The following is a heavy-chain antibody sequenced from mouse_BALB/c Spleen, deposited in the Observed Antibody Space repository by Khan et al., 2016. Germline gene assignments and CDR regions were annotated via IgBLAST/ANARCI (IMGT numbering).Heavy chain of an antibody. V-gene: IGHV3-6*02. D-gene: IGHD3-1*01. CDR3: ATDSSGYVAMDY. CDR1: GYSITSGYY. J-gene: IGHJ2*01. CDR2: ISYDGSN. Sequence: EVQLQESGPGLVKPSQSLSLTCSVTGYSITSGYYWNWIRQFPGNKLEWMGYISYDGSNNYNPSLKNRISITRDTSKNQFFLKLNSVTTEDTATYYCATDSSGYVAMDYWGQGTTLTVSS.